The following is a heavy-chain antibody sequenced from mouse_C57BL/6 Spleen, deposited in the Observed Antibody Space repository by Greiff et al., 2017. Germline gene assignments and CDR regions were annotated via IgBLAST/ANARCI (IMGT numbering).Heavy chain of an antibody. CDR1: GFSLTSYG. D-gene: IGHD2-4*01. V-gene: IGHV2-2*01. CDR2: IWSGGST. J-gene: IGHJ3*01. CDR3: ANPPYDYDDGFAY. Sequence: VKLQESGPGLVQPSQSLSITCTVSGFSLTSYGVHWVRQSPGKGLEWLGVIWSGGSTDYNAAFISRLSISKDNSKSQVFFKMNSLQADDTAIYYCANPPYDYDDGFAYWGQGTLVTVSA.